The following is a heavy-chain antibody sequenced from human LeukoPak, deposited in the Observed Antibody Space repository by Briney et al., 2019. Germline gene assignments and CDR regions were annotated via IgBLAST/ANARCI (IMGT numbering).Heavy chain of an antibody. D-gene: IGHD5-18*01. J-gene: IGHJ4*02. Sequence: AAVKVSCKASGYTVTGHYLHWVRQAPGQGLEWMGWINPNSGGTNYAQKFQGRVTMTRDTSINTAYKELNSLTSDDTAMYYCAKDAYSGFSSSYNMDSWGQGTLVTVSS. CDR1: GYTVTGHY. CDR3: AKDAYSGFSSSYNMDS. V-gene: IGHV1-2*02. CDR2: INPNSGGT.